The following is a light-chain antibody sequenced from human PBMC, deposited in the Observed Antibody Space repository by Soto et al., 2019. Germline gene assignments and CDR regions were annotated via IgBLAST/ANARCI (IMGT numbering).Light chain of an antibody. J-gene: IGLJ1*01. Sequence: QSVLTQPASVSGSPGQSITISCTGTSSDVGGYSYVSWYQQHPVKAPKLMIYEVSNRPSGVSNRFSGSKSGNTASLTISGLQAEDEADYYCSSYTSSSTPYVFGTGTKVTVL. CDR2: EVS. CDR1: SSDVGGYSY. CDR3: SSYTSSSTPYV. V-gene: IGLV2-14*01.